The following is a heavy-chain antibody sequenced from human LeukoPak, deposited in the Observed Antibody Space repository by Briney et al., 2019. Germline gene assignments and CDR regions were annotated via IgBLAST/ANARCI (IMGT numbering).Heavy chain of an antibody. CDR3: AKGGSGWNSHYYMDV. V-gene: IGHV3-23*01. Sequence: GGPLRLSCAASGFTFSSYAMSWVRQAPGKGLEWVSGISGSGGSTYYADSVKGRFTISRDNSKNTLYLQMNSLRAEDTAVYYCAKGGSGWNSHYYMDVWGKGTTVTVSS. CDR1: GFTFSSYA. D-gene: IGHD6-19*01. J-gene: IGHJ6*03. CDR2: ISGSGGST.